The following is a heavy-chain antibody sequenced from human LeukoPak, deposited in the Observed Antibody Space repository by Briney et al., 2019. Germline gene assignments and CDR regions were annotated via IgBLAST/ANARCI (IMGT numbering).Heavy chain of an antibody. J-gene: IGHJ3*02. CDR1: GGSFSGYY. CDR2: INHSGST. V-gene: IGHV4-34*01. D-gene: IGHD3-10*01. Sequence: PSETLSLTCAVYGGSFSGYYWSWIRQPPGKGLEWIGEINHSGSTNYNPSLKSRVTISVDTSKNQFSLKLSSVTAADTAVYYCARALPYDAFDIWGQGTMVTVSS. CDR3: ARALPYDAFDI.